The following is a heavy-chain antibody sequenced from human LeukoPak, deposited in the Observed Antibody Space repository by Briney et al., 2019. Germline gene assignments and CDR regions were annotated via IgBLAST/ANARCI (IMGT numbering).Heavy chain of an antibody. D-gene: IGHD1-26*01. J-gene: IGHJ4*02. CDR1: GYTFTSYD. CDR3: ARGFRDAYSRKFDS. CDR2: MNPNSGNT. V-gene: IGHV1-8*01. Sequence: ASVKVSCKASGYTFTSYDTNSVRQAAGQGLEWMAWMNPNSGNTGYAQKFQGRVTVTRNTSIDTAYMELSSLRSEDTAVYYCARGFRDAYSRKFDSWGQGALVTVSS.